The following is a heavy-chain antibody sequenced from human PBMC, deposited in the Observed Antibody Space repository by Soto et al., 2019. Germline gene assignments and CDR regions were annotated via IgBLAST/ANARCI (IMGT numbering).Heavy chain of an antibody. CDR1: GFAFSTYG. V-gene: IGHV3-30*03. Sequence: GGSLRLSCVGSGFAFSTYGMHWVRQAPAKGLEWVALISYDGTDKYYADSVKGRFSISRDNSKQTLSLQMDSLRPEDTAVYYCARVGAFDIWGQGTMVTVSS. CDR2: ISYDGTDK. CDR3: ARVGAFDI. J-gene: IGHJ3*02.